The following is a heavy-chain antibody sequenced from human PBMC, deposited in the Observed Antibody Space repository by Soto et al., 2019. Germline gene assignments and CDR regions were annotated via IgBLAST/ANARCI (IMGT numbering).Heavy chain of an antibody. CDR2: ISSSSSTI. V-gene: IGHV3-48*01. CDR3: ARDSLLWFGESLHFDY. D-gene: IGHD3-10*01. Sequence: EVQLVESGGGLVQPGGSLRLSCSASGFTFSSYSMNWVRQAPGKGLEWVSYISSSSSTIYYADSVKGRFTISRDNAKNSLYLQKNSLTSEDTAVYYCARDSLLWFGESLHFDYWGQGTLVTVSS. CDR1: GFTFSSYS. J-gene: IGHJ4*02.